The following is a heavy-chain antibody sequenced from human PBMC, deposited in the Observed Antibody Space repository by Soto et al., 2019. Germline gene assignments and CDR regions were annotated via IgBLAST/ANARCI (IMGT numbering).Heavy chain of an antibody. D-gene: IGHD6-6*01. CDR2: SMYSRPSL. CDR3: ARDLPPIAARHDCYYRMDV. CDR1: GFTFNSYS. J-gene: IGHJ6*02. Sequence: PGGSLRLSCAASGFTFNSYSMNWVRQAPGKGLERFTQSMYSRPSLSYADSVKARFTLHRDKAKHSLNLQMNSLRDEDTAVYYCARDLPPIAARHDCYYRMDVWGQGHTVTVSS. V-gene: IGHV3-21*01.